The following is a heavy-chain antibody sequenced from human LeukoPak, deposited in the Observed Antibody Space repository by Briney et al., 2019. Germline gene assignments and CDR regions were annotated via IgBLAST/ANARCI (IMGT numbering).Heavy chain of an antibody. Sequence: SETLSLTCAVSGGSISSGGNSWSWIRQPPGKGLEWIGYIWHRGSTFYNPSLKGRVTISVDRSKNQFSLKLTSATAADTAVYYCARVAGSGSLLFDFWGQGALVTVSS. D-gene: IGHD3-10*01. CDR2: IWHRGST. J-gene: IGHJ4*02. V-gene: IGHV4-30-2*01. CDR3: ARVAGSGSLLFDF. CDR1: GGSISSGGNS.